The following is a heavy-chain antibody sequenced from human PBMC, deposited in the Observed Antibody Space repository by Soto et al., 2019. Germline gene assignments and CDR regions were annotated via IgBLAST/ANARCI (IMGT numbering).Heavy chain of an antibody. CDR2: FDPDEAET. V-gene: IGHV1-24*01. CDR3: TTYHGDYNFDH. D-gene: IGHD4-17*01. CDR1: GYTLNEVA. Sequence: QVQLVQSGAEVKKPGASVKVSCKVSGYTLNEVAMHWVRQAPGKGLEWLGGFDPDEAETNYAQHFQGRATMTGDTSTDTVYMELSSLRSEDTALYFWTTYHGDYNFDHWGQGTLVTVSS. J-gene: IGHJ5*02.